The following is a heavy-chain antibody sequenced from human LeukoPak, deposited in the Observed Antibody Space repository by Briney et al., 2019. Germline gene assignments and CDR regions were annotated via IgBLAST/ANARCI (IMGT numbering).Heavy chain of an antibody. CDR2: IIPIFGTA. CDR1: GGTFGSYA. V-gene: IGHV1-69*13. D-gene: IGHD3-10*01. CDR3: ARRRTFRGVGSYFDY. J-gene: IGHJ4*01. Sequence: SVKVSCKASGGTFGSYAISWVRQAPGQGLEWMGGIIPIFGTANSAQKFQGRVTITADESTSTAYMELSSLRSEDTAVYYCARRRTFRGVGSYFDYWGQGTLVTVSS.